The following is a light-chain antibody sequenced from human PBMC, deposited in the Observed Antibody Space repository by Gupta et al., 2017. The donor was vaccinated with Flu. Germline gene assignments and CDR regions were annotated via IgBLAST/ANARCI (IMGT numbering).Light chain of an antibody. CDR1: SSNIGSNT. V-gene: IGLV1-44*01. CDR3: AAWDGSLNGFV. Sequence: QSVLTQPPSASGTPGQTVTISCSGSSSNIGSNTVNWYRQFPGMAPTLLIYSDNERPSWVPDRFSGSESGTSASLAISGLQAEDEADFYCAAWDGSLNGFVFGTGTTVTVL. CDR2: SDN. J-gene: IGLJ1*01.